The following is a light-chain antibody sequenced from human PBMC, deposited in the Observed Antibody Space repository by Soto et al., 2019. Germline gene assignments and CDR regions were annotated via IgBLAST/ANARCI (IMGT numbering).Light chain of an antibody. Sequence: EIVMTQSPATLSVSPGERATLSCRASQSVSSNLAWYQQKPGQAPRLLIYGASTRATGIPARFSGSGSGTEFTPPISSLQSEDFAVYYCQQYNNWPPWTFGQGTKLEIK. CDR1: QSVSSN. CDR2: GAS. V-gene: IGKV3-15*01. J-gene: IGKJ2*02. CDR3: QQYNNWPPWT.